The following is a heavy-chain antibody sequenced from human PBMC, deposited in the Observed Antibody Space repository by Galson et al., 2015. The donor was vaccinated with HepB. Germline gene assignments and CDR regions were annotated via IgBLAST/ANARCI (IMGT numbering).Heavy chain of an antibody. V-gene: IGHV1-46*01. CDR1: GYTFTSYY. CDR3: ARGFLPYCGGDCYSASDY. J-gene: IGHJ4*02. CDR2: INPSGGST. D-gene: IGHD2-21*01. Sequence: SVKVSCKASGYTFTSYYMRWVRQAPGQGLEWMGIINPSGGSTSYAQKFQGRVTMTRDTSTSTVYMELSSLRSEDTAVYYCARGFLPYCGGDCYSASDYWGQGTLVTVSS.